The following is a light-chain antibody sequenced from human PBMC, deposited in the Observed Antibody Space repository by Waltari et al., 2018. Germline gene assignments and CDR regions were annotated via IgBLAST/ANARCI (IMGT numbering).Light chain of an antibody. Sequence: QPPLTQPASMYGSPGLSITISCTGSRSDVGAYDHASWDQQPPGKAPKLLIYGVGNRPSGVSNRFSGSKSGNTASLTISGLQAEDEADYYCSSYTRTTTLWVFGGGTELTVL. CDR2: GVG. V-gene: IGLV2-14*01. CDR3: SSYTRTTTLWV. CDR1: RSDVGAYDH. J-gene: IGLJ3*02.